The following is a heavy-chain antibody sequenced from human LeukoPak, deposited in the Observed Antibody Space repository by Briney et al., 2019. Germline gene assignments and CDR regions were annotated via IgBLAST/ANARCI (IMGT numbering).Heavy chain of an antibody. CDR2: FDPEDGET. CDR1: GYTLTELS. CDR3: ATDLGGYYPAPLDY. V-gene: IGHV1-24*01. D-gene: IGHD3-22*01. Sequence: ASVKVSCKVSGYTLTELSMHWVRQAPGKGLEWMGGFDPEDGETIYAQKFQGRVTMTEDTSTDTAYMELSSLRSEDTAVYYCATDLGGYYPAPLDYWGQGTLVTVSS. J-gene: IGHJ4*02.